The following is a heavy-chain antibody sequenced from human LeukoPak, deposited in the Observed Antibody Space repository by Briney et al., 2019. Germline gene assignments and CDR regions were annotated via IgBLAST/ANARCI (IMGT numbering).Heavy chain of an antibody. Sequence: SETLSLTCTVSGGSISSGSYYWSWIRQPAGKGLEWIGRIYTSGSTNYNPSLKSRVTISVDTSKNQFSLKLSSVTAADTAVYYCARDKSGSPHYYYYYMDVWGKGTTVTVSS. CDR1: GGSISSGSYY. D-gene: IGHD6-13*01. J-gene: IGHJ6*03. V-gene: IGHV4-61*02. CDR2: IYTSGST. CDR3: ARDKSGSPHYYYYYMDV.